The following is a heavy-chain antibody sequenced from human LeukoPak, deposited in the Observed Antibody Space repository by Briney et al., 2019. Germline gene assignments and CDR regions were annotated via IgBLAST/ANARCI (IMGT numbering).Heavy chain of an antibody. CDR1: GFTFSSYA. Sequence: GGSLRLSCAASGFTFSSYAMTWVRQAPGKRLEWVSGISGSGASTYYADSVKGRFTISRDNSKNTLYLQMNSLRAEDTAVYYCAKDREDYGDYGVLDFWGQGTLVTVSS. J-gene: IGHJ4*02. V-gene: IGHV3-23*01. D-gene: IGHD4-17*01. CDR2: ISGSGAST. CDR3: AKDREDYGDYGVLDF.